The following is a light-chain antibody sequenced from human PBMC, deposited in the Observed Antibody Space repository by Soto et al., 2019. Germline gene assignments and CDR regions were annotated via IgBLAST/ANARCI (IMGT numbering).Light chain of an antibody. J-gene: IGLJ3*02. Sequence: QSVLTQPPSVSGAPGQRVTISCTGSSSNIGAGYDVPWYQQLPGTAPKLLIYGNSNRPSGVPDRFSGSKSGTSASLAITGRQAEDEADYYCQSYDSSLSGGVFGGGTKLTVL. CDR3: QSYDSSLSGGV. CDR2: GNS. V-gene: IGLV1-40*01. CDR1: SSNIGAGYD.